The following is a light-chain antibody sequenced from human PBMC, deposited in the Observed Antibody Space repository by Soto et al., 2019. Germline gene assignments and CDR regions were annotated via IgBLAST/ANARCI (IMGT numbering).Light chain of an antibody. J-gene: IGKJ1*01. CDR3: QQYMSYS. CDR1: QSISNC. CDR2: HAS. V-gene: IGKV1-5*01. Sequence: DIQLTQSPSTLPASVGDSVTITCRASQSISNCLAWYHQKPGTAPKLLIYHASTLESGVPSRFSGSGSGTEFTLTISSLQPDDFATYYCQQYMSYSFGQGTKVDIK.